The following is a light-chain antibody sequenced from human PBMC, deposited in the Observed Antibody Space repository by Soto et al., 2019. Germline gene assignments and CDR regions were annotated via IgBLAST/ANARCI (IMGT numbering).Light chain of an antibody. J-gene: IGKJ3*01. CDR2: GGS. CDR1: QNIYINS. V-gene: IGKV3-20*01. Sequence: EIVLTQSPDTLSLSPGERATLSCRASQNIYINSLAWYQQRPGQAPRLLIYGGSTRATAVPDRFSGSGSGTDFALTISRLEPEDFAVYYCQQYGPPPLTFGPGTKVD. CDR3: QQYGPPPLT.